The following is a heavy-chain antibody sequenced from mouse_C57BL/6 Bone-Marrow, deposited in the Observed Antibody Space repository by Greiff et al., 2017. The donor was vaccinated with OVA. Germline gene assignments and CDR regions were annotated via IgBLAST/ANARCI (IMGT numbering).Heavy chain of an antibody. CDR1: GYSFTDYN. Sequence: VQLKQSGPELVKPGASVKISCKASGYSFTDYNMNWVKQSNGKSLEWIGVINPNYGTTSYNQKFKGKATLTVDQSSSTAYMQLNSLTSEDSAVYYCASVWGYGKKGYYAMDYWGQGTSVTVSS. D-gene: IGHD2-1*01. CDR3: ASVWGYGKKGYYAMDY. V-gene: IGHV1-39*01. J-gene: IGHJ4*01. CDR2: INPNYGTT.